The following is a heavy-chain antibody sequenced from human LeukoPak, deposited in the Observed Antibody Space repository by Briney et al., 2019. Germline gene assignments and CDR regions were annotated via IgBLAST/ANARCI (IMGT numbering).Heavy chain of an antibody. J-gene: IGHJ4*02. D-gene: IGHD6-19*01. CDR2: IRHDGSNK. Sequence: PGGSLRLSCAASGFTFSTYGMHWVRQAPGKGLAWVAFIRHDGSNKYYADSVKGRFTISRDTSNNTLFLQMNSLRAEDTAVYYCAKAAGITLAGPLDYWGQGTLVTVSS. CDR3: AKAAGITLAGPLDY. CDR1: GFTFSTYG. V-gene: IGHV3-30*02.